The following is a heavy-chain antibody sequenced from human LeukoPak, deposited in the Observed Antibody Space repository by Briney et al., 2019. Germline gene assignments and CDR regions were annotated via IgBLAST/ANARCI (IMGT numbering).Heavy chain of an antibody. CDR2: IIPIFGTT. V-gene: IGHV1-69*13. CDR1: GGTFSSYA. CDR3: ARDYCSSTSCLFDY. Sequence: ASVKVSCKASGGTFSSYAISWVRQAPGQGLEWMGGIIPIFGTTNYAQKFQGRVTITADESTSTAYMELSSLRSEDTAVYYCARDYCSSTSCLFDYWGQGTLVTVSS. J-gene: IGHJ4*02. D-gene: IGHD2-2*01.